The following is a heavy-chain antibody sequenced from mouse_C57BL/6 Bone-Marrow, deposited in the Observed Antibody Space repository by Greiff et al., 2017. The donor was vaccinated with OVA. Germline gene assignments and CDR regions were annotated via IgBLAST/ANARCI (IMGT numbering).Heavy chain of an antibody. D-gene: IGHD2-3*01. Sequence: QVQLQQPGAELVKPGASVKLSCKASGYTFTSYWMQWVKQRPGQGLEWIGEIDPSDSYTNYNQKFKGKATLTVDKSSSTAYMQLSSLTSEDSAVYYCARRGWLLRMDYWGQGTSVTVSS. CDR3: ARRGWLLRMDY. J-gene: IGHJ4*01. CDR2: IDPSDSYT. CDR1: GYTFTSYW. V-gene: IGHV1-50*01.